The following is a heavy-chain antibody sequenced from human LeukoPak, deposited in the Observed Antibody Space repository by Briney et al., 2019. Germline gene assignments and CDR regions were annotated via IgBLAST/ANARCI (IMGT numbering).Heavy chain of an antibody. J-gene: IGHJ4*02. CDR1: GGSIRSTTYY. CDR3: ARLYSGTRPPDY. CDR2: IYYSGNT. V-gene: IGHV4-39*01. Sequence: SETLSLTCTVSGGSIRSTTYYWGWIRQPPGKGLEWIGSIYYSGNTYYNPSLKSRVTISVDTSKNQLSLKLSSVTAADTAVYYCARLYSGTRPPDYWGQGTLSPSPQ. D-gene: IGHD3-10*01.